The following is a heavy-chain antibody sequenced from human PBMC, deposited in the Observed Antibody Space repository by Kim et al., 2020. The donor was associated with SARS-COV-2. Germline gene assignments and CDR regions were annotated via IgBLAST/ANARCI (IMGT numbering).Heavy chain of an antibody. V-gene: IGHV3-11*01. CDR2: ISSSGSTI. J-gene: IGHJ6*02. CDR3: AGDGKSYYDFWSGYEWSSYYYVGMVV. Sequence: GGSLRLSCAASGFTFSDYYMSWIRQAPGKGLEWVSYISSSGSTIYYADSVKGRFTIFRDNTNNSLYLQMNSLRAEDTAVYYSAGDGKSYYDFWSGYEWSSYYYVGMVVWGQGTCVTVSS. D-gene: IGHD3-3*01. CDR1: GFTFSDYY.